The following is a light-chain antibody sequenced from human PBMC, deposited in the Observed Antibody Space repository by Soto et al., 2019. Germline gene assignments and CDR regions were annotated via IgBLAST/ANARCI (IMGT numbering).Light chain of an antibody. V-gene: IGLV2-23*01. CDR3: CSYAGSSTYV. CDR2: DGN. J-gene: IGLJ1*01. Sequence: QSVLTQPASVSGSPGQSITISCTGISSDVENYHLVSWYQQHPGKAPKLMIYDGNKRPSGVSNRFSGSKSGNTASLTISGLQAEDEADYYCCSYAGSSTYVFGTGTKLTVL. CDR1: SSDVENYHL.